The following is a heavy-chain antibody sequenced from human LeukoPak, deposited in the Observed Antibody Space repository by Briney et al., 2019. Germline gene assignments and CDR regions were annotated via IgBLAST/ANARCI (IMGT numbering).Heavy chain of an antibody. CDR3: ARDGYDADGYLDY. CDR2: INPANGNT. J-gene: IGHJ4*02. D-gene: IGHD5-12*01. Sequence: ASVKVSCKASRYPFRSYVIHWLRQAPGQTLEWIRWINPANGNTKYSRNFQGRVTITRDTSASVVYMELSSLRYEDTAVYYCARDGYDADGYLDYWGQGALVPVSS. V-gene: IGHV1-3*01. CDR1: RYPFRSYV.